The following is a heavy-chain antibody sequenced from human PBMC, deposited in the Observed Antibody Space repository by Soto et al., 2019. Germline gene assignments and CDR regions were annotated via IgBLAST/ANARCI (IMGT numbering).Heavy chain of an antibody. J-gene: IGHJ5*02. Sequence: GGSLRLSCAASGFTFSSYSMNWVRQAPGKGLEWVSYISSSSSTIYYADSVKGRFTISRDNAKNSLYLQMNSLRDEDTAVYYCARDELLWFGLNWFDPWGQGTLVTVSS. CDR2: ISSSSSTI. CDR3: ARDELLWFGLNWFDP. D-gene: IGHD3-10*01. CDR1: GFTFSSYS. V-gene: IGHV3-48*02.